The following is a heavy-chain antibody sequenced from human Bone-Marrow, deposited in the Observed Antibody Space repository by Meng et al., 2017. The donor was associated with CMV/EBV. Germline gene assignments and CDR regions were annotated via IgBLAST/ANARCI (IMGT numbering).Heavy chain of an antibody. CDR1: GFTFSNAW. Sequence: GASLKISCAASGFTFSNAWMSWVRQAPGKGLVWVSRINSDGSSTSYADSVKGRFTISRDNAKNTLYLQMNSLRAEDTAVYYCARDYYDFWSGYWLGYAPMLYGMDVWGQGTTVTVSS. CDR3: ARDYYDFWSGYWLGYAPMLYGMDV. D-gene: IGHD3-3*01. V-gene: IGHV3-74*01. CDR2: INSDGSST. J-gene: IGHJ6*02.